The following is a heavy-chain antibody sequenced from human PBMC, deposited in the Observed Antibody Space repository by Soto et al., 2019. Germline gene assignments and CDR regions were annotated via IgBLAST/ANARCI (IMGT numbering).Heavy chain of an antibody. D-gene: IGHD3-16*01. V-gene: IGHV1-69*06. Sequence: QVQLVQSGAEVKKPGSSVNVSCKASGGTFSSYAISWVRQAPGQGLEWMGGIIPIFGTANYAQKFQGRVTITADKSTSTAYLERSSLRSEDTAVYYCARGWGSNYDSSGGMDVWGQGTTVTVSS. CDR3: ARGWGSNYDSSGGMDV. CDR1: GGTFSSYA. CDR2: IIPIFGTA. J-gene: IGHJ6*02.